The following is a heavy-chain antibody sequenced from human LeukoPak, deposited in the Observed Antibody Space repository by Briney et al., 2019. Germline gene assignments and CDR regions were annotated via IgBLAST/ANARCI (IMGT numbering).Heavy chain of an antibody. J-gene: IGHJ4*02. CDR1: GGTFSSYA. Sequence: AASVNVSCKASGGTFSSYAISWVRQAPAQGREWMGRIDPNSGGTHYAQKFQVRVTVTRDTSITTVYMELSGLTSDDTAVYYCARVPGPYTTSRFDYWGQGTLVTVSS. D-gene: IGHD2-2*02. CDR2: IDPNSGGT. CDR3: ARVPGPYTTSRFDY. V-gene: IGHV1-2*02.